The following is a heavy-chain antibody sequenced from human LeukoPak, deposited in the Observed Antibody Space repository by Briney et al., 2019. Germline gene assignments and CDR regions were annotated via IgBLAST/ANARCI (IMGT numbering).Heavy chain of an antibody. CDR2: IYYSGST. V-gene: IGHV4-39*07. J-gene: IGHJ3*02. D-gene: IGHD4-17*01. CDR1: GGSISSSSYY. CDR3: ARVTTTVTTFAFDI. Sequence: SETLSLTCTVSGGSISSSSYYWGWIRQPPGKGLEWIGSIYYSGSTYYNPSLKSRVTISVDTSKNQCSLKLSSVTAADTAVYYCARVTTTVTTFAFDIWGQGTMVTVSS.